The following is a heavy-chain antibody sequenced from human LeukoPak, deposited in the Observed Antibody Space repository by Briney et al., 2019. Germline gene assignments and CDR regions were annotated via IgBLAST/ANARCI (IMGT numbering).Heavy chain of an antibody. CDR2: ISSSGSTI. D-gene: IGHD3-10*01. J-gene: IGHJ4*02. CDR1: GFTFSSYE. CDR3: ARGGGYASESYYREDY. V-gene: IGHV3-48*03. Sequence: GGSLRLSCAASGFTFSSYEMNWVRQAPGKGLEWVSYISSSGSTIYYADSVKGRFTISRDNAKNSLYLQMNSLRAEDTAVYYCARGGGYASESYYREDYWGQGTLVTVSS.